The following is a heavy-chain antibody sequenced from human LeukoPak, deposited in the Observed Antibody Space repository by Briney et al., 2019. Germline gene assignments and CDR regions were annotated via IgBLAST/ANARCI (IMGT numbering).Heavy chain of an antibody. CDR2: IKQDGSEK. CDR1: GFTFSSYW. J-gene: IGHJ6*02. Sequence: GGSLRLSCAASGFTFSSYWMSWVRQAPGKGLEWVANIKQDGSEKYYVDSVKGRFTISRDNAKNSLYLQMNSLRAEDTAVHYCARGRIARFLITLTYHYGMDVWGQGTTVTVSS. V-gene: IGHV3-7*01. D-gene: IGHD3-22*01. CDR3: ARGRIARFLITLTYHYGMDV.